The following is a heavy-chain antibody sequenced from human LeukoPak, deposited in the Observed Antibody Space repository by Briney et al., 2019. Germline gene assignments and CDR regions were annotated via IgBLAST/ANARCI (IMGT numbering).Heavy chain of an antibody. J-gene: IGHJ3*02. D-gene: IGHD1-14*01. CDR3: ARAAYNAFDI. CDR1: GFTFSTYS. Sequence: GGSLRLSCAASGFTFSTYSMNWVRQAPGKGLEWVSYISSNITSTYYADYVKGRFTISRDNAKNSLYLQMNSLRDEDTAVYYCARAAYNAFDIWGQGTMVTVSS. CDR2: ISSNITST. V-gene: IGHV3-48*02.